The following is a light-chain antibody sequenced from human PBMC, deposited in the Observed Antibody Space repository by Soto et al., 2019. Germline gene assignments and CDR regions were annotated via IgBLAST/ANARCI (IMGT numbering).Light chain of an antibody. CDR3: SSYTGRSNYG. CDR1: SSDVGGYNY. V-gene: IGLV2-14*01. CDR2: DVS. J-gene: IGLJ1*01. Sequence: QSALTQPASVSGSPGQSITISCTGTSSDVGGYNYVSWYQQHPGKAPKLMIYDVSNRPSGISNRFSGSKSGNTAPLTISGLQAEDEADYYCSSYTGRSNYGFGTGTKVTVL.